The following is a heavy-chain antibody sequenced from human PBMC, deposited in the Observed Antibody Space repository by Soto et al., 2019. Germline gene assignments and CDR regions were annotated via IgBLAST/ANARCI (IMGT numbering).Heavy chain of an antibody. CDR3: ASHHGGRSTRF. CDR1: GYSFPNND. Sequence: GASEKLSCKASGYSFPNNDVSWVRQATGQGHEWMGWISAYNGNTNYAQKLQGRVTMTTDTSTSTAYMELRSLRSDDTAVYYCASHHGGRSTRFWGKALLVSLST. D-gene: IGHD1-26*01. CDR2: ISAYNGNT. J-gene: IGHJ4*02. V-gene: IGHV1-18*01.